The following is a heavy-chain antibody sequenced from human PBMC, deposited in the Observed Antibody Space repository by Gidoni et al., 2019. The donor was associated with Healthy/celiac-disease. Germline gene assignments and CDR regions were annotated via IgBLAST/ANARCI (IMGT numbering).Heavy chain of an antibody. CDR1: GYSFTSYW. J-gene: IGHJ2*01. D-gene: IGHD3-3*01. V-gene: IGHV5-51*01. CDR3: ARAFLAAGERYFDL. CDR2: IYPGDSDT. Sequence: EVRLVQTGAEVRKHGESRKSPGKGSGYSFTSYWIGWVRQVPGKGLEWMGIIYPGDSDTRYSPSFQGQVTISADKSISTAYLQWSSLKASDTAMYYCARAFLAAGERYFDLWGRGTLVTVSS.